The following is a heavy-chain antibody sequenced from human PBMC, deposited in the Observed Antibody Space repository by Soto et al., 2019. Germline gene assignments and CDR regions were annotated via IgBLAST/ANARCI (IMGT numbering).Heavy chain of an antibody. CDR3: ARAQPVQQWLVTNRFDP. CDR1: GGSVSTGDSC. J-gene: IGHJ5*02. V-gene: IGHV4-61*08. CDR2: IYNTGST. D-gene: IGHD6-19*01. Sequence: SETLSLTCTVSGGSVSTGDSCWSWIRQPPGKGLEWIGYIYNTGSTKYNPSLKSRVNMSVDTSKNQFSLKVSSVTAADTAVYYCARAQPVQQWLVTNRFDPWGRGTLVTVSS.